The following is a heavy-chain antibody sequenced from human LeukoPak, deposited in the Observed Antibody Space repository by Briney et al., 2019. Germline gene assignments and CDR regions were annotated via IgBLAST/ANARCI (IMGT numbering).Heavy chain of an antibody. CDR3: ARAENEEEQWLGDNWFDP. Sequence: GGSLRLSCAASGFTFSSYGMHWVRQAPGKGLEWVAVISYDGSNKYYADSVKGRFTISRDNAKNSLYLQMNSLRAEDTAVYYCARAENEEEQWLGDNWFDPWGQGTLVTVSS. J-gene: IGHJ5*02. V-gene: IGHV3-30*03. CDR2: ISYDGSNK. D-gene: IGHD6-19*01. CDR1: GFTFSSYG.